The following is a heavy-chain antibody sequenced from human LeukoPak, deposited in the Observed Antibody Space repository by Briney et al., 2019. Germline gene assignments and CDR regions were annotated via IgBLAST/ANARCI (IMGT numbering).Heavy chain of an antibody. J-gene: IGHJ1*01. CDR1: GFTFSSYG. Sequence: GGSLRLSCAASGFTFSSYGMHWVRQASGKGLEWVAVIWYDGSNKYYADSVKGRFTISRDNSKNTLYLQMNSLRAEDTAVYYCARGEGVGATTAEYFQHWGQGTLVTVSS. CDR2: IWYDGSNK. CDR3: ARGEGVGATTAEYFQH. V-gene: IGHV3-33*01. D-gene: IGHD1-26*01.